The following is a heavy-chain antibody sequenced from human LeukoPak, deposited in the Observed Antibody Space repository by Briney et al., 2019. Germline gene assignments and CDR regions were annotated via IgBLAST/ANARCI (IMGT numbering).Heavy chain of an antibody. CDR3: ARIYSNCGHYDY. Sequence: SETLSLTCTVSGGTISSYYWSWLRQPAGKGLEWIGRIYTNRSFNYNPSRKSRLSMSVGTSKNQSSQKLSSVSAADAAVFYCARIYSNCGHYDYWGQGTLVTVSS. CDR2: IYTNRSF. CDR1: GGTISSYY. V-gene: IGHV4-4*07. D-gene: IGHD4-11*01. J-gene: IGHJ4*02.